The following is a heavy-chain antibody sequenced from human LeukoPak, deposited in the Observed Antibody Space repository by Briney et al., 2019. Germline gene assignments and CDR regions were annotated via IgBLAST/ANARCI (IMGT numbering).Heavy chain of an antibody. CDR1: RFSLSNYW. CDR2: INEDGSEK. D-gene: IGHD4-17*01. CDR3: VRDRSRATVTRFDS. J-gene: IGHJ4*02. Sequence: GGSLRLSCVASRFSLSNYWMIWVRQAPGKGLEWVANINEDGSEKNYVDSVKGRFTISRDNAKNSLYLQMNSLRAEDTAVYYCVRDRSRATVTRFDSWGQGTLVTVSS. V-gene: IGHV3-7*01.